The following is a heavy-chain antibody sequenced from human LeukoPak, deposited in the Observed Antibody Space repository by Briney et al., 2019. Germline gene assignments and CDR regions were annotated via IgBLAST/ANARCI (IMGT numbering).Heavy chain of an antibody. CDR3: ARDVTALDS. V-gene: IGHV3-7*01. CDR2: INQGGSEK. J-gene: IGHJ4*02. Sequence: GGSLRLSCAASGFTFSIYAMSWVRQAPEKGLEWVANINQGGSEKYYVDSVRGRFTISRDNAKNSLYLQMNSLRADDTAVYYCARDVTALDSWGQGTLVTVSS. CDR1: GFTFSIYA. D-gene: IGHD2-2*01.